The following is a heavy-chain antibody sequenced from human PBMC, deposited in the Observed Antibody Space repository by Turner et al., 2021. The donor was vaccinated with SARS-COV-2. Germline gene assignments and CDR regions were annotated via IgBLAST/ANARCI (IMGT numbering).Heavy chain of an antibody. Sequence: QVQLVQSGAEVKKPGASVKVSCKASGYTFTSYGISWVRQAPGQGLEWMGWISSYNGNTNYAQNLKGRVTWTTDTSTSTAYMEVRSLRSDDTAIYYCARDWAGGYYFDFWGQGTLVTVSA. CDR1: GYTFTSYG. CDR3: ARDWAGGYYFDF. V-gene: IGHV1-18*01. J-gene: IGHJ4*02. D-gene: IGHD6-19*01. CDR2: ISSYNGNT.